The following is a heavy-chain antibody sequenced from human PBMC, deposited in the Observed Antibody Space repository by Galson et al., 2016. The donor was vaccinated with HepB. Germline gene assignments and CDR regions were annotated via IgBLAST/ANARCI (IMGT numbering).Heavy chain of an antibody. CDR3: ATTFVFSGGRCYPAY. CDR2: INQDGTET. D-gene: IGHD2-15*01. V-gene: IGHV3-7*01. J-gene: IGHJ4*02. Sequence: SLRLSCAASGLTFSSCWMTWVRQAPGRGLEWVANINQDGTETYYVDSVKGRFTISRDNAKNSLYLQMDSLRAEDTALYHCATTFVFSGGRCYPAYWGQGTLVTVSS. CDR1: GLTFSSCW.